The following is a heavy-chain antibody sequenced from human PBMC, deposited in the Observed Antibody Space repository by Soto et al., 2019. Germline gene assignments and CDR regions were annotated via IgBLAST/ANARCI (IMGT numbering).Heavy chain of an antibody. D-gene: IGHD5-12*01. CDR3: ARGSRRWLHLIEY. Sequence: ASVKVSCKASGGTFSSYAISWVRQAPGQGLEWMGGIIPIFGTANYAQKFQGRVTITADESTSTAYMELSSLRSEDTAVYYCARGSRRWLHLIEYWGQGTLVTVSS. J-gene: IGHJ4*02. CDR2: IIPIFGTA. CDR1: GGTFSSYA. V-gene: IGHV1-69*13.